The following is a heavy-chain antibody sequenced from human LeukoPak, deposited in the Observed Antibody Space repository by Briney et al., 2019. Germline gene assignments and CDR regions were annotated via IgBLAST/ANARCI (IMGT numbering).Heavy chain of an antibody. CDR1: GFSFSSYA. V-gene: IGHV3-23*01. Sequence: GGSLRLSCVASGFSFSSYAVNWVRQAPGKGLKWVSGISSTGGSTFYAGSVKGRFTISRDNSKNTLYLQMNSLRAEDTAMYYCAKDTSFGGPDAFDIWGQGTTVTVSS. CDR2: ISSTGGST. CDR3: AKDTSFGGPDAFDI. D-gene: IGHD4-23*01. J-gene: IGHJ3*02.